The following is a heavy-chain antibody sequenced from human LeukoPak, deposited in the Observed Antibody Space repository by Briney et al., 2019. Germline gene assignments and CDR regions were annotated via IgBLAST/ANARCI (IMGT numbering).Heavy chain of an antibody. CDR3: ASCHCTNGVCYGECEYFQH. CDR1: GYTFTKYG. J-gene: IGHJ1*01. CDR2: VGTYTGKT. D-gene: IGHD2-8*01. V-gene: IGHV1-18*01. Sequence: ASVEVSRQASGYTFTKYGITWVRQAPGQGLAWMGWVGTYTGKTNYAQNLQGRVTMTTDTSTRTAYMELGSLRSDDTAVYYCASCHCTNGVCYGECEYFQHWGQGTLVTVSS.